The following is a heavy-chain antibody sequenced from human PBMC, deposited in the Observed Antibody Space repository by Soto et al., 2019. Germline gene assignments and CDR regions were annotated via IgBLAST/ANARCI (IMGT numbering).Heavy chain of an antibody. CDR2: IYYSGST. Sequence: SETLSLTCTVSGGSISSYYWSWIRQPPGKGLEWIGYIYYSGSTNYNPSLKSRVTISVDTSKNQFSLKLSSVTAADTAVYYCAREHSSSSEVGFDPWGQGTLVTVSS. J-gene: IGHJ5*02. CDR3: AREHSSSSEVGFDP. D-gene: IGHD6-6*01. V-gene: IGHV4-59*01. CDR1: GGSISSYY.